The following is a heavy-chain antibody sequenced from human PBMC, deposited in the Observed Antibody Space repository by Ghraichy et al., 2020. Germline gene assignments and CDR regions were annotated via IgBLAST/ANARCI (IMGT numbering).Heavy chain of an antibody. Sequence: SETLSLTCDVSGGSINIDHWSWIRQSPGKGLEWVGYTSYSPTTSYKPSLESRVTISLDTSRNPFSLKLTSVTAADTAVYYCARSLSGLDSGDSWGPGTLVTVSS. V-gene: IGHV4-59*01. CDR3: ARSLSGLDSGDS. CDR2: TSYSPTT. D-gene: IGHD4-17*01. CDR1: GGSINIDH. J-gene: IGHJ4*02.